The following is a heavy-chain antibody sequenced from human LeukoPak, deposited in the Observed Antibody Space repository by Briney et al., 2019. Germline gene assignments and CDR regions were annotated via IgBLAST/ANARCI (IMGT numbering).Heavy chain of an antibody. V-gene: IGHV4-34*01. CDR3: ASLPDYYDSSGYNWFDP. CDR1: GGSFSGYY. J-gene: IGHJ5*02. D-gene: IGHD3-22*01. CDR2: IYYSGST. Sequence: SETLSLTCAVYGGSFSGYYWSWIRQPPGKGLEWIGTIYYSGSTYYNPSLKSRVTISVDTSKNQFSLKLSSVTAADTAVYYCASLPDYYDSSGYNWFDPWGQGTLVTVSS.